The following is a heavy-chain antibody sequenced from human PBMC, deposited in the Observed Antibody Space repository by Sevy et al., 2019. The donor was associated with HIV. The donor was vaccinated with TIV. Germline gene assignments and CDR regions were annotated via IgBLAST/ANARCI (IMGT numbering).Heavy chain of an antibody. CDR1: GFTFSGYSLSSYS. CDR2: ISSGSSYI. J-gene: IGHJ6*02. Sequence: GGSLRLSCAASGFTFSGYSLSSYSMNWVRQAPGKGLEWVSSISSGSSYIFYADSVKGRFTISRDNAKNSLYLQMNSLRAEDTAVYYCARDRGVGTSSYGMDVWGQGTTVTVSS. V-gene: IGHV3-21*01. D-gene: IGHD1-26*01. CDR3: ARDRGVGTSSYGMDV.